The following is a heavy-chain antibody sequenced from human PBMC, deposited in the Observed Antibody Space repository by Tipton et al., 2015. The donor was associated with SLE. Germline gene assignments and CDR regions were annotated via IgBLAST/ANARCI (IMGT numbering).Heavy chain of an antibody. D-gene: IGHD6-13*01. CDR2: IFHSGST. J-gene: IGHJ3*02. Sequence: TLSLTCAVSGDSISSGNWWTWVRQPPGKRLEWIGEIFHSGSTDYNPSLRSRVTISVDKSKNQFSLKLTSVTAADTAVYYCARRTSPYNSSWHDAFDIWGQGTLVTVSS. V-gene: IGHV4-4*02. CDR1: GDSISSGNW. CDR3: ARRTSPYNSSWHDAFDI.